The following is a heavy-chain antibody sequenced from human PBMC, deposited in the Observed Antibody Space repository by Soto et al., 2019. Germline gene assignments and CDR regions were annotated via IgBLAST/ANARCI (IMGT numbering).Heavy chain of an antibody. CDR2: ISWNSGSI. CDR3: AKDREFCSGGSCYWGPHYYFDY. CDR1: GFTFDDYA. V-gene: IGHV3-9*01. J-gene: IGHJ4*02. Sequence: EVQLVESGGGLVQPGRSLRLSCAASGFTFDDYAMHWVRQAPGKGLEWVSGISWNSGSIGYADSVKGRFTISRDNAKNSLYLRMNSLRAEDTALYYCAKDREFCSGGSCYWGPHYYFDYWGQGTLVTVSS. D-gene: IGHD2-15*01.